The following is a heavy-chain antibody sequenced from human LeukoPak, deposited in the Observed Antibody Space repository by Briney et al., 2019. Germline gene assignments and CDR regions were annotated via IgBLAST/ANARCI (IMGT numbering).Heavy chain of an antibody. Sequence: PGGSLRLSCAAAGFSFSTYPMSWVRQAPGKGLEWVSALSGSGDRTYYADSVRGRFTISRDNSKNTLYLQMNSLRAEDTALYYCAKDLGDFQTGYYEDYWGQGTLVTVSS. D-gene: IGHD3/OR15-3a*01. CDR2: LSGSGDRT. CDR1: GFSFSTYP. J-gene: IGHJ4*02. CDR3: AKDLGDFQTGYYEDY. V-gene: IGHV3-23*01.